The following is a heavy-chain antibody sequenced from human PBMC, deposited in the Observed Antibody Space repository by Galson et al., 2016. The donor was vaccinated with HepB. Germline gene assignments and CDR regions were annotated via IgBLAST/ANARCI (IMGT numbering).Heavy chain of an antibody. CDR2: ITGSGFTM. D-gene: IGHD3-10*01. J-gene: IGHJ6*02. CDR3: ARGLVGSGMDV. CDR1: GFTFGDYY. V-gene: IGHV3-11*01. Sequence: SLRLSCAASGFTFGDYYMSWIRQAPGKGLEWISYITGSGFTMSYADSVKGRFTVSRDNAKSSLFLQMDSLRVEDTALYQCARGLVGSGMDVWGQGTTVTVSS.